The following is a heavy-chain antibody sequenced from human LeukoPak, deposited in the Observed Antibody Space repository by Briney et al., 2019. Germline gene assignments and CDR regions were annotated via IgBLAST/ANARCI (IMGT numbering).Heavy chain of an antibody. CDR2: INPNTGGT. Sequence: ASVKVSCKASGYTFTGYYMHWVRQAPGQGLEWMGWINPNTGGTNYAQKFQGRVTMTRDTSISTPYMELSWLRSDGTAVYYCARALYTSRSYLATFSPTNFDYWGQGTLVTVSS. D-gene: IGHD6-13*01. CDR3: ARALYTSRSYLATFSPTNFDY. J-gene: IGHJ4*02. V-gene: IGHV1-2*02. CDR1: GYTFTGYY.